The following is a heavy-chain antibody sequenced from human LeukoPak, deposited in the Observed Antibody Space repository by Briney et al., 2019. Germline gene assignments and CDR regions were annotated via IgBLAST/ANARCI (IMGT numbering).Heavy chain of an antibody. CDR3: ARDNRFGELFNAFDI. V-gene: IGHV3-21*01. D-gene: IGHD3-10*01. Sequence: GGSLRLSCAASGFTFSSYSMNWVRQAPGKGLEWVSSISSSSSHIYYADSVKGRFPISRDNAKNSLYLQMNSLRAEDTAVYYCARDNRFGELFNAFDIWGQGTMVTVSS. CDR2: ISSSSSHI. J-gene: IGHJ3*02. CDR1: GFTFSSYS.